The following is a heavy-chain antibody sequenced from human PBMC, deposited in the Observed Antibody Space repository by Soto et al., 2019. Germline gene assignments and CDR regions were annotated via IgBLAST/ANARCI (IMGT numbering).Heavy chain of an antibody. CDR1: GGTFSTHA. D-gene: IGHD2-15*01. Sequence: VQVVESGAEVKKPGSSVKVSCKASGGTFSTHAIIWVRQAPGHGLEWMGGIIPISGTTYYTQKFQGRVTITADEPTSTAFMELSSLKSDDTAVFYCARGYCSGGNCYSGMDVWGQGTMVTVSS. V-gene: IGHV1-69*01. CDR3: ARGYCSGGNCYSGMDV. J-gene: IGHJ6*02. CDR2: IIPISGTT.